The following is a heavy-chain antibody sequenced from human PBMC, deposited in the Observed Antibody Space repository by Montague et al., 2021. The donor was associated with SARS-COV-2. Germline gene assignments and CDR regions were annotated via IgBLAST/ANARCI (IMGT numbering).Heavy chain of an antibody. Sequence: SGTLSLTCTVSGGSISSSSYYWGWIRQPPGKGLEWIGSIYYSGSTYYNPSLKSRVTIPVDTSKNQFSLKLSSVTAADTAVYYCAGSPPGIAAAGTVAAFDIWGQGTMVTVSS. D-gene: IGHD6-13*01. CDR1: GGSISSSSYY. CDR3: AGSPPGIAAAGTVAAFDI. J-gene: IGHJ3*02. V-gene: IGHV4-39*01. CDR2: IYYSGST.